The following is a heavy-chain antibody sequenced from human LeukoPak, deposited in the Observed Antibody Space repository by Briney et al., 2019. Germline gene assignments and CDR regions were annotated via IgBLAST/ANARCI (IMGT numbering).Heavy chain of an antibody. D-gene: IGHD2-2*01. CDR3: ARDALLVPAASL. CDR2: IRPDGSEK. J-gene: IGHJ4*02. V-gene: IGHV3-7*01. CDR1: GFIFSTHW. Sequence: GGSLRLSCVVSGFIFSTHWMSWVRQAPGKGLEWVANIRPDGSEKYYVDSVKGRLTISRDNAKNSLYLQMNSLRAEDTAVYYCARDALLVPAASLWGQGTLVTVSS.